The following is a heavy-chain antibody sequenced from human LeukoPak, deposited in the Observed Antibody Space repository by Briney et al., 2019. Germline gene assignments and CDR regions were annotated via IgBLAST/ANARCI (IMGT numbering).Heavy chain of an antibody. Sequence: SETLPLTCTVSGGSISSYYWSWIRQPPGKGLEWIGYIYYSGSTNYNPSLKSRVTISVDTSKNQFSLKLSSVTAADTAVYYCARGGATVQSYYFDYWGQGTLVTVSS. J-gene: IGHJ4*02. V-gene: IGHV4-59*01. D-gene: IGHD1-1*01. CDR2: IYYSGST. CDR3: ARGGATVQSYYFDY. CDR1: GGSISSYY.